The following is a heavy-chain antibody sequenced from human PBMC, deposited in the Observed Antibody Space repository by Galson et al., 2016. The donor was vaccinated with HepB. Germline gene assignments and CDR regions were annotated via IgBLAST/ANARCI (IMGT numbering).Heavy chain of an antibody. V-gene: IGHV3-48*01. J-gene: IGHJ4*02. Sequence: SLRLSCAASGFIFGTYSLNWVRQAPGKGLEWISYIGGHGAYYAESVKGRFTISRDNAKNSLYLQMNSLRADDSAVYFCVRDYSYSFDLWGQGSLVTVSS. CDR2: IGGHGA. CDR3: VRDYSYSFDL. CDR1: GFIFGTYS. D-gene: IGHD5-24*01.